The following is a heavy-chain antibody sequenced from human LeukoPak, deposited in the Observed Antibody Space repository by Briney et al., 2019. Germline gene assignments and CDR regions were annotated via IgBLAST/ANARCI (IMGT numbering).Heavy chain of an antibody. CDR2: IYYSGST. Sequence: SETLSLTCTVSGGSISSSSYYWGWIRQPPGKGLEWIGSIYYSGSTYYNPSLKSRVTISVDTSKNQFSLKLSSVTAADTAVYYCARDMAPDYYDSSGYQVGFDYWGQGTLVTVSS. CDR1: GGSISSSSYY. D-gene: IGHD3-22*01. J-gene: IGHJ4*02. CDR3: ARDMAPDYYDSSGYQVGFDY. V-gene: IGHV4-39*02.